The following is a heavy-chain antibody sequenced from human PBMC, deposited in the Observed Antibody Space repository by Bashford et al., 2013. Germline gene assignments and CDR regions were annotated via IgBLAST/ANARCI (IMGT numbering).Heavy chain of an antibody. J-gene: IGHJ3*02. CDR1: GYTFTGYY. CDR2: INPNSGGT. CDR3: ARVDLLPPNLDSSGQENAFDI. V-gene: IGHV1-2*02. Sequence: ASVKVSCKASGYTFTGYYMHWVRQAPGQGLEWMGWINPNSGGTNYAQKFQGRVTMTRDTSISTAYMELSRLRSDDTAVYYCARVDLLPPNLDSSGQENAFDIWGQGTMVTVSS. D-gene: IGHD6-19*01.